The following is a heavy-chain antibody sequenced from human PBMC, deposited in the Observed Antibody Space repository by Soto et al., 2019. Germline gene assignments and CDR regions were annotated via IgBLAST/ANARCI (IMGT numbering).Heavy chain of an antibody. Sequence: ASVKASCKASGYTFTSYAMHWLRQAPGQRFEWMAWINAGNDNTKYSQKFQGRVTITRDTSASTVYMEVFSLRSEDTAVYYCARPKNYADYLDHWGHGTLVTVSS. CDR2: INAGNDNT. CDR3: ARPKNYADYLDH. J-gene: IGHJ4*01. D-gene: IGHD1-7*01. V-gene: IGHV1-3*01. CDR1: GYTFTSYA.